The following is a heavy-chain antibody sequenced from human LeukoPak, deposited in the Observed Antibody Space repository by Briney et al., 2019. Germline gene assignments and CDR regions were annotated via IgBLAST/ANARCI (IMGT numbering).Heavy chain of an antibody. V-gene: IGHV3-30*18. Sequence: PGGSLRLSCAASGFTFSSYGMHWVRQAPGKGLEWVAVISYDGSNKYYADSVKGRFTISRDNSKNTLYLQMNSLRAEDTAVYYCAKEPTYYYDSSGREDYWGQGTLVTVSS. D-gene: IGHD3-22*01. J-gene: IGHJ4*02. CDR3: AKEPTYYYDSSGREDY. CDR2: ISYDGSNK. CDR1: GFTFSSYG.